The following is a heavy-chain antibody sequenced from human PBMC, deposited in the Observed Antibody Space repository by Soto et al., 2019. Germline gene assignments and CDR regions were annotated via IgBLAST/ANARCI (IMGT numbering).Heavy chain of an antibody. J-gene: IGHJ4*02. V-gene: IGHV4-39*01. CDR3: ARQEISSSWNYFDY. CDR1: GGSISSSSYY. CDR2: IYYSGST. Sequence: SETLSLTCTVSGGSISSSSYYWGWIRQPPGKGLEWIGSIYYSGSTYYNPSLKSRVTISVDTSKNQFSLKLSSVTAADTAVYYCARQEISSSWNYFDYWGQGTLVTVS. D-gene: IGHD6-13*01.